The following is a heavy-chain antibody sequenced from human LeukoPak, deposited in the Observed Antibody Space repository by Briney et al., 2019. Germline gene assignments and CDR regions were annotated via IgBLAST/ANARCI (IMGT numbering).Heavy chain of an antibody. J-gene: IGHJ2*01. Sequence: GGSLRLSCAASGFTVRSNYMSWVRQAPGKGLEWVSSIYIGGSTYYADPVKDRFTISRENSKNTLYLQMNSLRAGDTAVYYCARDIGGPPYWYLDLWGRGTLVTVSS. CDR3: ARDIGGPPYWYLDL. CDR1: GFTVRSNY. D-gene: IGHD4-23*01. CDR2: IYIGGST. V-gene: IGHV3-66*01.